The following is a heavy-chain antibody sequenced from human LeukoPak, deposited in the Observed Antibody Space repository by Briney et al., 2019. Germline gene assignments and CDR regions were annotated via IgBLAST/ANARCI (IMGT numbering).Heavy chain of an antibody. CDR1: GGSFSGYY. CDR3: AREPIRKYCSSTSCPRYYYYGMDV. Sequence: SETLSLTCAVYGGSFSGYYWSWIRQPPGKGLEWIGEINHSGSTNYNPSLKSRVTISVDTSKNQFSLKLSFVTAADTAVYYCAREPIRKYCSSTSCPRYYYYGMDVWGKGTTVTVSS. D-gene: IGHD2-2*01. CDR2: INHSGST. V-gene: IGHV4-34*01. J-gene: IGHJ6*04.